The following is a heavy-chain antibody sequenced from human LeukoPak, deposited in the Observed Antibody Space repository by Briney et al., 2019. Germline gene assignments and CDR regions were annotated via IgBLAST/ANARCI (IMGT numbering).Heavy chain of an antibody. CDR1: GGTFSSYT. V-gene: IGHV1-69*02. CDR3: ATAAFPFTMVRGVIISNAFDI. D-gene: IGHD3-10*01. J-gene: IGHJ3*02. CDR2: IIPILGIA. Sequence: SVKVSCKASGGTFSSYTISWVRQAPGQRLEWMGRIIPILGIANYAQKFQGRVTITADKSTSTAYMELSSLRSEDTAVYYCATAAFPFTMVRGVIISNAFDIWGQGTMVTVSS.